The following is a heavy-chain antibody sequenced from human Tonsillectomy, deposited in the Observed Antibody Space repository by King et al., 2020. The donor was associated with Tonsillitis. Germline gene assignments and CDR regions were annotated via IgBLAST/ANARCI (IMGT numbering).Heavy chain of an antibody. CDR3: ARGYDVAGVNYSRLRV. CDR2: ISYDGTYK. J-gene: IGHJ6*02. Sequence: VQLVESGGGVVQPGRSLRLSCAASGFTFSNYVMHGVRQAPGKGLEWVAVISYDGTYKYFADSVKGRFTISRDKSKNTLYLQMNSLRVKYTALYHFARGYDVAGVNYSRLRVWGQGTAVIVFS. V-gene: IGHV3-30*19. CDR1: GFTFSNYV. D-gene: IGHD6-19*01.